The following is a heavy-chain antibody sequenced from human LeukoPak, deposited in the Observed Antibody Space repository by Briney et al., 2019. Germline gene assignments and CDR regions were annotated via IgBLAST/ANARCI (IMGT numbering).Heavy chain of an antibody. CDR3: ARGPHEFGVVRNIPTIPNWFDP. Sequence: SETLSLTCAVYGGSFSGYYWSWIRQPPGKGLEWIGEINHSGSTNYNPSLKSRVTISVDTSKNQFSLKLSSVTAADTAVYYCARGPHEFGVVRNIPTIPNWFDPWGQETLVTVSP. J-gene: IGHJ5*02. CDR2: INHSGST. D-gene: IGHD3-3*01. V-gene: IGHV4-34*01. CDR1: GGSFSGYY.